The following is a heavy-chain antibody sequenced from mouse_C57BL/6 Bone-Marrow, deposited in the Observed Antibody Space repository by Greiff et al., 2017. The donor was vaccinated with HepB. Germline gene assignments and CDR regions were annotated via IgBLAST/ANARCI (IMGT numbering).Heavy chain of an antibody. CDR3: ARMGTAQVPYAMDY. J-gene: IGHJ4*01. Sequence: VQLQQSGPVLVKPGASVKMSCKASGYTFTDYYMNWVKQSHGKSLEWIGVINPCNGGTSYNQKFKGKATLTVDKSSSTAYMELNSLTSEDSAVYYCARMGTAQVPYAMDYWGQGTSVTVSS. CDR1: GYTFTDYY. D-gene: IGHD3-2*02. V-gene: IGHV1-19*01. CDR2: INPCNGGT.